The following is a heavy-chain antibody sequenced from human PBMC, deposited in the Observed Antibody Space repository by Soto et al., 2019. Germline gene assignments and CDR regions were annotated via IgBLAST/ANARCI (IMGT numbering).Heavy chain of an antibody. Sequence: SETLSLTCTFSGGFISRSSYYWGWIRKPPGKGLEWIGSMYYSGSTYYNPSLKSRVTISVDTSKNQFSLKLSSVTAADTAVYYCARARYYGDSKGYYYYMDVWGKGTTVTVSS. CDR2: MYYSGST. J-gene: IGHJ6*03. V-gene: IGHV4-39*01. CDR1: GGFISRSSYY. D-gene: IGHD4-17*01. CDR3: ARARYYGDSKGYYYYMDV.